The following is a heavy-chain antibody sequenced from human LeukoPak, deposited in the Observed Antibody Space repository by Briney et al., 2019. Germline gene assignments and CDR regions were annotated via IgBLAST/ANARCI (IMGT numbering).Heavy chain of an antibody. V-gene: IGHV3-30*02. CDR1: GFTFTSFG. D-gene: IGHD2-8*01. Sequence: PGGSLRLSCAASGFTFTSFGMHWVRQAPGKGLEWIGFIRFDGSRDFYADSVKGRFTISRDNSKDTLFLQMNSLRPEDTAVYFCSKDSIVGGNNGGWPEDWGQGTPVTVSS. CDR2: IRFDGSRD. CDR3: SKDSIVGGNNGGWPED. J-gene: IGHJ4*02.